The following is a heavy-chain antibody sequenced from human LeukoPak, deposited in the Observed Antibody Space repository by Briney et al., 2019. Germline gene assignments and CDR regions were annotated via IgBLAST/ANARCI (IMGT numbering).Heavy chain of an antibody. J-gene: IGHJ3*02. CDR1: GFTFSDYE. D-gene: IGHD2-15*01. CDR3: ARLGYCSGGSCFSIDI. CDR2: ISSSGNTV. Sequence: GGSLRLSCAASGFTFSDYEMNWVRHTPGKGLEWTSYISSSGNTVYNADSVKGRFTISRDNAKNSLYLQMHSLRAEDTAVYYCARLGYCSGGSCFSIDIWGQGTMVSVSS. V-gene: IGHV3-48*03.